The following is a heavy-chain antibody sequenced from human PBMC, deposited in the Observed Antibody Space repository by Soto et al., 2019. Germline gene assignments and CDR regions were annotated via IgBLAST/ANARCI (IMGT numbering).Heavy chain of an antibody. D-gene: IGHD6-6*01. CDR2: VHYSGST. V-gene: IGHV4-39*01. J-gene: IGHJ5*02. Sequence: SETLSLTCTVSGGSISSSSEYWGWIRQPPGKGLEWIGSVHYSGSTYSSPSLKSRVTISVDTSKNRFSLKLRSVTATDTAVYYCARSYRSSSVWFDPWGQGTLVTVSS. CDR1: GGSISSSSEY. CDR3: ARSYRSSSVWFDP.